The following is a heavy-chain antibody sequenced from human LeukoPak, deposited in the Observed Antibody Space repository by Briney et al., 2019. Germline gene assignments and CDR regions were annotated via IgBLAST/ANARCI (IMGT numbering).Heavy chain of an antibody. Sequence: GESLKISCKGSGYSFTSYWIGWVRQMPGKGLEWMGIIYPGDSDTRYSPSFQGQVTISADKSISTAYLQWSSLKASDTAMYYCARRDNDFWSGYNNWFDPWGPGTLVTVSS. D-gene: IGHD3-3*01. CDR3: ARRDNDFWSGYNNWFDP. CDR2: IYPGDSDT. V-gene: IGHV5-51*01. CDR1: GYSFTSYW. J-gene: IGHJ5*02.